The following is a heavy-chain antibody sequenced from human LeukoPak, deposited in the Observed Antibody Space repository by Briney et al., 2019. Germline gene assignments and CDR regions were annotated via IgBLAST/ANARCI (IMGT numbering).Heavy chain of an antibody. Sequence: PSETLSLTCTVSGGSISSSSYYWGWIRQPPGKGLEWIGSIYYSGSTYYNPSLKSRVTISVDTSKNQFSLKLSSVTAADTAVYYCAIPVAGPLYFDYWGQGTLVTVSS. CDR3: AIPVAGPLYFDY. D-gene: IGHD6-19*01. V-gene: IGHV4-39*01. CDR1: GGSISSSSYY. CDR2: IYYSGST. J-gene: IGHJ4*02.